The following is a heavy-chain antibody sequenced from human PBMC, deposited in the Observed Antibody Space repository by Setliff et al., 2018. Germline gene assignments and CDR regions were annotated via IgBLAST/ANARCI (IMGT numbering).Heavy chain of an antibody. J-gene: IGHJ4*02. CDR2: ISYTGRT. CDR1: GGSISSHY. Sequence: SETLSLNCTVSGGSISSHYWSWIRQPPGQGLEWIGYISYTGRTNFTPSFQSRVTMSVDTSKIQFSLKLKSVTAADTAVYYCARAPGRNIRGDYWGQGALVTVSS. D-gene: IGHD3-10*01. V-gene: IGHV4-59*11. CDR3: ARAPGRNIRGDY.